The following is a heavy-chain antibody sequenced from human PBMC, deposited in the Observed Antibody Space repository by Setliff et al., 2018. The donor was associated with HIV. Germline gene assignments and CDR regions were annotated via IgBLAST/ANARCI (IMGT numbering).Heavy chain of an antibody. CDR2: IYYSGST. Sequence: SETLSLTCTISGVAISSSSFYWGWIRQSPGKGLEWIGSIYYSGSTYYNPSLKGRLTISVDTSKNHFSLRLSYVTAADTAFYYCARIRRSSGYLDYWGQGTLVTVSS. J-gene: IGHJ4*02. CDR3: ARIRRSSGYLDY. CDR1: GVAISSSSFY. V-gene: IGHV4-39*01.